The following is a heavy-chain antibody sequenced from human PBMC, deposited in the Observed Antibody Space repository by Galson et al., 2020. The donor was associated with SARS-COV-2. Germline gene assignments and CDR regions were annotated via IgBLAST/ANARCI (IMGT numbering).Heavy chain of an antibody. CDR2: ISSRSTYT. J-gene: IGHJ4*02. CDR1: GFIFSDYY. D-gene: IGHD1-26*01. V-gene: IGHV3-11*03. CDR3: VRSAAVEWELLGVSLPSEGKYFDF. Sequence: GEYLKITCAASGFIFSDYYMTWIRQPPGKGLEWVSYISSRSTYTKYADSVKGRFTISRDNAKNSLYLELNSLRAEDTAVYHCVRSAAVEWELLGVSLPSEGKYFDFWGQGTLVTVSS.